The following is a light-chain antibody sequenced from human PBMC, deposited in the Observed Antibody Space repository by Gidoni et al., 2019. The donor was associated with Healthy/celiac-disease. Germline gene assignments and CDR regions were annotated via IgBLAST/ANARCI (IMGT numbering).Light chain of an antibody. CDR1: QSLLHSNGYNY. Sequence: DIVMTQSPLSLPVTPGEPASASCRSSQSLLHSNGYNYLDWYLQKPGQSPQLLIYLGSNRASGVPDRFSGSGSGTDFTLKISRVEAEDVGVYYCMQALQTPTFGGXTKVEIK. J-gene: IGKJ4*01. CDR3: MQALQTPT. CDR2: LGS. V-gene: IGKV2-28*01.